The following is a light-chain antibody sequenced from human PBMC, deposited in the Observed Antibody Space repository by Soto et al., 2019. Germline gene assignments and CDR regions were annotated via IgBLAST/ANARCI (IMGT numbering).Light chain of an antibody. Sequence: QSVLTQPPSASGTPGQRVTISCSGSSSNIGSNTVNWYQQLPGTAPKLLIYSHNQRPSGVPDRFSVSKSGTSASLAISGLQSEDEADYYCATLDDSLDAYVFGTGTKLTVL. CDR1: SSNIGSNT. CDR3: ATLDDSLDAYV. V-gene: IGLV1-44*01. CDR2: SHN. J-gene: IGLJ1*01.